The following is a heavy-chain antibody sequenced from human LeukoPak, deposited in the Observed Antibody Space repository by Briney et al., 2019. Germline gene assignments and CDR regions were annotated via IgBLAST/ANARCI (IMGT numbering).Heavy chain of an antibody. J-gene: IGHJ4*02. V-gene: IGHV3-74*01. CDR3: TRDWRNLGYDY. CDR2: IEGDGNRI. D-gene: IGHD5-12*01. CDR1: GFTLSAYW. Sequence: GGSLRLSCAASGFTLSAYWMHWVRQAPGKGLMWVSRIEGDGNRITYADSVKGRFTISRGNAKNTLYLQMNGLRAEDTAVYYCTRDWRNLGYDYWGQGTLVTVSS.